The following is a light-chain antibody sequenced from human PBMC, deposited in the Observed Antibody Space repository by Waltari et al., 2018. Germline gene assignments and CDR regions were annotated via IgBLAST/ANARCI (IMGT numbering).Light chain of an antibody. V-gene: IGKV1-8*01. Sequence: AIRMTQSPSSFAASTGDRVTITCRASQGVSSYLAWYQQKPGSDPKLLIYAVSTLQSGVPSRFSGSGSGTEFTLTISCLQSEDFATYYCEQYYAYPPTFGQGTKVEIK. CDR3: EQYYAYPPT. CDR1: QGVSSY. CDR2: AVS. J-gene: IGKJ1*01.